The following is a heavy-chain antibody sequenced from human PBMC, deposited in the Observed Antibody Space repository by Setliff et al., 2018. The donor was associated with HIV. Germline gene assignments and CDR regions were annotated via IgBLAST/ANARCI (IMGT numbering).Heavy chain of an antibody. Sequence: GASVKVSCKASGYTFTTYYIHWVRQAPGQGLEWMGRINPNTGDTNYAQKFQGRVTMTRDTSITTAYMELTSLASDDTAVYYCARASIVVVTAIPPTFDYWGQGTLVTVSS. J-gene: IGHJ4*02. V-gene: IGHV1-2*06. CDR1: GYTFTTYY. CDR2: INPNTGDT. D-gene: IGHD2-21*02. CDR3: ARASIVVVTAIPPTFDY.